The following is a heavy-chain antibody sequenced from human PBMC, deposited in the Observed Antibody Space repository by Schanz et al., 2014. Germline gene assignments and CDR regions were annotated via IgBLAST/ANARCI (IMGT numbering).Heavy chain of an antibody. CDR2: MIGSGSSV. D-gene: IGHD1-26*01. J-gene: IGHJ6*02. CDR1: GFTFSIYG. V-gene: IGHV3-23*04. CDR3: VKDLQRELLRDDHYYGMDV. Sequence: EVQLVESGGVVVQPGGSLRLSCAASGFTFSIYGMSWVRQAPGKGLEWVSRMIGSGSSVFYADSVKGRFTTSRDNSKNTMYLQMNSLRAEDTAVYYCVKDLQRELLRDDHYYGMDVWGQGTTVTVSS.